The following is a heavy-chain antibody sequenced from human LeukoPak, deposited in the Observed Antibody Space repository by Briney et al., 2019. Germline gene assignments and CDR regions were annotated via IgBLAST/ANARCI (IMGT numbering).Heavy chain of an antibody. CDR2: IYTSGST. J-gene: IGHJ4*02. V-gene: IGHV4-4*07. CDR3: ARTYSSGYLDY. Sequence: KPSGTPSPPRTASGGPLSSYYWSWIRQPAGKGLEWIGRIYTSGSTNYNPSLKSRVTMSVDTSKNQFSLKLSSVTAADTAVYYCARTYSSGYLDYWGQGTLVTVSS. CDR1: GGPLSSYY. D-gene: IGHD3-22*01.